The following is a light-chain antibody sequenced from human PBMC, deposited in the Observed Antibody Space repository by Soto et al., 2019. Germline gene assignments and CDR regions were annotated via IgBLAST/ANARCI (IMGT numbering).Light chain of an antibody. J-gene: IGLJ3*02. CDR3: CSYAGGSTWV. Sequence: QSTLTQPASVSGSPGQSITISCTGTSSDVGSYNLVSWYQQYPGKAPKLMIYEDNKRPSGISNRFSVSKSGNTASLTISGLLAEDEADYYCCSYAGGSTWVFGGGTKVTVL. CDR1: SSDVGSYNL. V-gene: IGLV2-23*01. CDR2: EDN.